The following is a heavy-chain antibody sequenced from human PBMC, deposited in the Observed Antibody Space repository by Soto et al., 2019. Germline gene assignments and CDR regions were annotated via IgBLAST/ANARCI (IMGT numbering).Heavy chain of an antibody. V-gene: IGHV3-30*18. J-gene: IGHJ4*02. D-gene: IGHD3-10*01. CDR2: ISYDGSNK. CDR1: GFTFSSYG. Sequence: GGSLRLSCAASGFTFSSYGMHWVRQAPGKGLEWVAVISYDGSNKYYADSVKGRFTISRDNSKNTLYLQMNSLRAEDTAVYYCAKRFVGDYWGQGTLVTVSS. CDR3: AKRFVGDY.